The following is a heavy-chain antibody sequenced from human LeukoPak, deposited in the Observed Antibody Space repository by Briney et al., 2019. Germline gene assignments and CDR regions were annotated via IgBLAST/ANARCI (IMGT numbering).Heavy chain of an antibody. V-gene: IGHV3-9*01. CDR1: GFTFDDYV. CDR2: MSGNGDRI. J-gene: IGHJ4*02. D-gene: IGHD3-3*02. CDR3: ARERRGPFLRSAFDS. Sequence: GGSLRLSCAASGFTFDDYVLHWVRQAPGKGLEWVSHMSGNGDRIGYTDSVRGRFTISRDNAKNSLDLHMNSLRVEDTAFYYCARERRGPFLRSAFDSWGQGTLVTVSS.